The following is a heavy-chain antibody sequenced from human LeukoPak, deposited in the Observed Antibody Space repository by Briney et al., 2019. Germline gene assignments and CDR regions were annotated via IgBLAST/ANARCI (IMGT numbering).Heavy chain of an antibody. Sequence: ASVKVSCKVSGYTLTELSMHWVRQAPGQGLEWMGWIDPKSGGTNFAQKFQGRLTMTRDMSITTAYMELSRLRFDDTAMYYCARDDGQFGVVVSIGHWGQGILVTVSS. V-gene: IGHV1-2*02. CDR2: IDPKSGGT. CDR1: GYTLTELS. D-gene: IGHD3-10*01. J-gene: IGHJ4*02. CDR3: ARDDGQFGVVVSIGH.